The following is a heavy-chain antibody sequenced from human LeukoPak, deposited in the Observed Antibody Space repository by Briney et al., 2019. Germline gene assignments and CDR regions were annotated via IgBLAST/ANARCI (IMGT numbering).Heavy chain of an antibody. CDR3: ARSSRDDFWSGYYYYYYYMDV. CDR1: GFTLSSYW. J-gene: IGHJ6*03. CDR2: IKQDGSEK. D-gene: IGHD3-3*01. Sequence: GGSLRLSCAASGFTLSSYWMSWVRQAPGKGLEWVANIKQDGSEKYYVDSVKGRFTISRDNVKNSLYLQMNSLRAEDTAVYYCARSSRDDFWSGYYYYYYYMDVWGKGTTVTVSS. V-gene: IGHV3-7*01.